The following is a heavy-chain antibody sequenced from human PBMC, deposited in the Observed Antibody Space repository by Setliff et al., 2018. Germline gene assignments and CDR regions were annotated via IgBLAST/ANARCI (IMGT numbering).Heavy chain of an antibody. V-gene: IGHV3-7*01. CDR1: GFTFSTFW. CDR2: IKQDGSEK. J-gene: IGHJ5*02. D-gene: IGHD4-4*01. CDR3: ARDGDTVNWFDP. Sequence: GGSLRLSCAASGFTFSTFWMSWVRQAQGKGLEWVANIKQDGSEKYYVDSVKGRFTISRDNAKNSLYLKMNSLRAEDTAVYYCARDGDTVNWFDPWGQGTLVTVSS.